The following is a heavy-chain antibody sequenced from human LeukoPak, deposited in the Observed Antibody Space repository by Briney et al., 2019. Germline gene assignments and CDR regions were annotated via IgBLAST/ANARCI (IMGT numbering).Heavy chain of an antibody. CDR1: GYTFTSYY. D-gene: IGHD3-10*01. CDR3: ARGGFGESYYMDV. Sequence: ASVKVSCKASGYTFTSYYMHWVRQAPGQGLEWMGIINPSGGSTSYAQKFQGRVTITADESTSTAYMELSSLRSEDTAVYYCARGGFGESYYMDVWGKGTTVTISS. V-gene: IGHV1-46*01. CDR2: INPSGGST. J-gene: IGHJ6*03.